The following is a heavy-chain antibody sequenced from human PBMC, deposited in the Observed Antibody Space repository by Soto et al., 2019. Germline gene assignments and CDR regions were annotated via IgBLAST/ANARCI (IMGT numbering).Heavy chain of an antibody. CDR2: IIPIFGTA. V-gene: IGHV1-69*01. CDR3: ARGGLAYCSGGSCYSWDY. D-gene: IGHD2-15*01. CDR1: GGTFSSYA. J-gene: IGHJ4*02. Sequence: QVQRVQSGAEVQKPGSSVKVSCKASGGTFSSYAISWVRQAPGQGLEWMGGIIPIFGTANYAQKFQGSVTITSDDSTSTAYMELSSLTSEATAVYYCARGGLAYCSGGSCYSWDYWGQGTLVTVSS.